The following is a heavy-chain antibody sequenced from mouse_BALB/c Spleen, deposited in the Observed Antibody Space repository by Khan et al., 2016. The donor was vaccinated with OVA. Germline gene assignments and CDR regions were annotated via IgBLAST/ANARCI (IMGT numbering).Heavy chain of an antibody. CDR3: ARKREPDYFDY. J-gene: IGHJ2*01. V-gene: IGHV2-9*02. Sequence: VQLVESGPGLVAPSQSLSITCTVSGFSLTNYGVHWVRQPPGKGLEWLGVIWAGGSTHYNSALMSRLSISKDNSKSQVFLKMNSLQTDDTAMYFCARKREPDYFDYWGQGTTLTVSS. CDR1: GFSLTNYG. CDR2: IWAGGST.